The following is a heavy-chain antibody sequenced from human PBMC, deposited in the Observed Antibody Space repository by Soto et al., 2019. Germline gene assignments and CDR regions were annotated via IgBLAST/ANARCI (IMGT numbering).Heavy chain of an antibody. Sequence: QVQLQESGPGLVKPSQTLSLTCSVSGGSISSGDYYWSWIRQPPGKGLEWIGYIYYSGSTYYNPSLRSRFTISVDTSKNQFYLXXXSVTAADTAVYYCATLYYYGSGMYRALLDSWGQGTLVTVSS. CDR1: GGSISSGDYY. CDR2: IYYSGST. CDR3: ATLYYYGSGMYRALLDS. J-gene: IGHJ4*02. V-gene: IGHV4-30-4*01. D-gene: IGHD3-10*01.